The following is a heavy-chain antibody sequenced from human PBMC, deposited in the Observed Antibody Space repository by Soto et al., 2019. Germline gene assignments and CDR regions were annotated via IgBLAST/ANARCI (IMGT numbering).Heavy chain of an antibody. J-gene: IGHJ6*03. CDR2: ISSSSSYI. D-gene: IGHD3-10*01. CDR3: ARGPEGFGELFGYYYYYYLDG. CDR1: GFTFSSYS. Sequence: GGSLRLSCAASGFTFSSYSMNWVRQAPGKGLEWVSSISSSSSYIYYADSVKGRFTISRDNAKNSLYLQMNSLRAEDTAVYYCARGPEGFGELFGYYYYYYLDGPGKATIVTVSS. V-gene: IGHV3-21*01.